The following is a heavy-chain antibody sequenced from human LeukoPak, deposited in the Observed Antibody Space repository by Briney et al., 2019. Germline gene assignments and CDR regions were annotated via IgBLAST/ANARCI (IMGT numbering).Heavy chain of an antibody. CDR1: GFTFSSYA. D-gene: IGHD5-24*01. V-gene: IGHV3-23*01. CDR3: ARGGDGYKGFDY. J-gene: IGHJ4*02. CDR2: ISGSGGST. Sequence: TGGSLRLSCAASGFTFSSYAMSWVRQAPGKGLEWVSAISGSGGSTYYADSVKGRFTISRDNSKNTLYLQMNSLRAEDTAVYYCARGGDGYKGFDYWGQGTLVTVSS.